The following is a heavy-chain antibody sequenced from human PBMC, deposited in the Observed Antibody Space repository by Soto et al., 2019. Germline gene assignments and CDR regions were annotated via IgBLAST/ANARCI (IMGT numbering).Heavy chain of an antibody. V-gene: IGHV1-69*13. CDR3: ARDGYSNYYYYYGMDV. CDR1: GGTFSSYA. Sequence: ASVKVSCKASGGTFSSYAISWVRQAPGQGLEWMGGIIPIFGTANYAQKFQGRVTITADESTSTAYVELSSLRSEDTAVYYCARDGYSNYYYYYGMDVWGQGTTVTVSS. D-gene: IGHD5-18*01. J-gene: IGHJ6*02. CDR2: IIPIFGTA.